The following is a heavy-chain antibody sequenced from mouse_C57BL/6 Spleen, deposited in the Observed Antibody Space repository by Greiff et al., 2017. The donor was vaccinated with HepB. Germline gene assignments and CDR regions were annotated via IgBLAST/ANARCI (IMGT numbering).Heavy chain of an antibody. D-gene: IGHD2-4*01. J-gene: IGHJ3*01. V-gene: IGHV1-54*01. CDR3: ARGGLRRGFAY. Sequence: LVESGAELVRPGTSVKVSCKASGYAFTNYLIEWVKQRPGQGLEWIGVINPGSGGTNYNEKFKGKATLTADKSSSTAYMQLSSLTSEDSAVYFCARGGLRRGFAYWGQGTLVTVSA. CDR2: INPGSGGT. CDR1: GYAFTNYL.